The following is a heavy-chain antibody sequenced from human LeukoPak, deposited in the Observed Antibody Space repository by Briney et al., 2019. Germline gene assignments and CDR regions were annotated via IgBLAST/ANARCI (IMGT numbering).Heavy chain of an antibody. CDR2: MYSGGST. Sequence: GVSLRLSCAAAGFTGSSNHMGWVRQAPGKGLEWGSVMYSGGSTYDADSVKGRFTISRDNSKNTLYLQMNSLRAEDTAVYYCASHSSSWYGFDYWGQGTLVTVSS. CDR3: ASHSSSWYGFDY. D-gene: IGHD6-13*01. V-gene: IGHV3-53*01. CDR1: GFTGSSNH. J-gene: IGHJ4*02.